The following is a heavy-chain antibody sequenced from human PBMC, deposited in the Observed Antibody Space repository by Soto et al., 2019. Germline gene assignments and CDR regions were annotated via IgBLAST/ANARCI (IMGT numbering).Heavy chain of an antibody. CDR2: IYYSGST. CDR1: GGSISSSSYY. CDR3: ARHVKTNYYGSGSYRYVLYYFDY. Sequence: SETLSLTCTVSGGSISSSSYYWGWIRQPPGKGLEWIGSIYYSGSTYYNPSLKSRVTISVDTSKNQFSLKLSSVTAADTAVYYCARHVKTNYYGSGSYRYVLYYFDYWGQGTLVTVSS. V-gene: IGHV4-39*01. J-gene: IGHJ4*02. D-gene: IGHD3-10*01.